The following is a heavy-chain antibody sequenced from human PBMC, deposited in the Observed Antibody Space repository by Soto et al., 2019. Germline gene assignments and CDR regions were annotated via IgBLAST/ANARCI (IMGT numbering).Heavy chain of an antibody. D-gene: IGHD4-17*01. J-gene: IGHJ2*01. V-gene: IGHV4-39*01. CDR2: IYYSGST. CDR1: GGSISSSSYY. CDR3: GTVTTGRAWYFDL. Sequence: QLQLQESGPGLVKPSETLSLTCTVSGGSISSSSYYWGWIRQPPGKGLEWIGSIYYSGSTYYNPSLKSRVTISVDTFKNQFSLKLSSVTAADTAVYYCGTVTTGRAWYFDLWGRGTLVTVSS.